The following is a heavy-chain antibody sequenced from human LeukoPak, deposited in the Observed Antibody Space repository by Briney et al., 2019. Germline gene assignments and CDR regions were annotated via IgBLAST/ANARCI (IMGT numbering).Heavy chain of an antibody. J-gene: IGHJ4*02. CDR1: GGSIGSGTHY. D-gene: IGHD3-9*01. CDR3: ARNADFDWFLDY. Sequence: SETLSLTCSVSGGSIGSGTHYWSWIRQPAGKGLEWIGRIYATGSTNYNPSLKSRVTISVDTSKNQFSLKLSSVTAADTAVYYCARNADFDWFLDYWGQGTLVSVSS. CDR2: IYATGST. V-gene: IGHV4-61*02.